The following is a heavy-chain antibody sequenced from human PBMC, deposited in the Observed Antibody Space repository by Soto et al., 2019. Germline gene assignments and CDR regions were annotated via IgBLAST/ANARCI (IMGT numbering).Heavy chain of an antibody. CDR3: ARDGCSGGSCYPRWYYYGMDV. V-gene: IGHV1-69*12. CDR1: GGTFSSYA. Sequence: QVQLVQSGAEVKKPGSSVKVSCKASGGTFSSYAISWVRQAPGQGLEWMGGIIPIFGTANYAQKFQGRVTIPADEATSTAYMELSSLRSEDTAVYYCARDGCSGGSCYPRWYYYGMDVWGQGTTVTVSS. CDR2: IIPIFGTA. D-gene: IGHD2-15*01. J-gene: IGHJ6*02.